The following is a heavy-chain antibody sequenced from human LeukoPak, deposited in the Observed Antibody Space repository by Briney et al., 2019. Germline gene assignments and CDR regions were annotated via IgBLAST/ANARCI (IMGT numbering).Heavy chain of an antibody. Sequence: ASVKVSCKASGYTFTSYGISWVRQAPGQGLEWMGWISAYNGNTSYAQKLQGRVTMTTDTSTSTAYMELRSLRSDDTAVYYCARDIPYYYGSGSYSPNAFDIWGQGTMVTVSS. V-gene: IGHV1-18*01. CDR2: ISAYNGNT. CDR3: ARDIPYYYGSGSYSPNAFDI. CDR1: GYTFTSYG. J-gene: IGHJ3*02. D-gene: IGHD3-10*01.